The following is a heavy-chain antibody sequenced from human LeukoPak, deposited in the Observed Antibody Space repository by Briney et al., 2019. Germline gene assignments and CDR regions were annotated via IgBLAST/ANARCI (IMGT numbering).Heavy chain of an antibody. J-gene: IGHJ4*02. CDR1: GFSFTYSW. V-gene: IGHV3-7*01. D-gene: IGHD3-22*01. Sequence: GGSLRLSCAAPGFSFTYSWMAWVRQTPEKGLEWVANIKQDGSEKYYLDSVKGRFTISRDNAKNSLYLQMNSLRVEDTAVYYCARDYYRGLDYWGQGTLATVSS. CDR2: IKQDGSEK. CDR3: ARDYYRGLDY.